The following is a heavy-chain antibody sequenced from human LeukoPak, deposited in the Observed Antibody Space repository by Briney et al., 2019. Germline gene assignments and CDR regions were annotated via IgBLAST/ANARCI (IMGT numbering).Heavy chain of an antibody. CDR2: ISWNSGSI. J-gene: IGHJ3*02. CDR1: GFIFSSYA. CDR3: AKDTDYDILTRRAFDI. D-gene: IGHD3-9*01. V-gene: IGHV3-9*01. Sequence: GGSLRLSCAASGFIFSSYAMSWVRQAPGKGLEWVSGISWNSGSIGYADSVKGRFTISRDNAKNSLYLQMNSLRAEDTALYYCAKDTDYDILTRRAFDIWGQGTMVTVSS.